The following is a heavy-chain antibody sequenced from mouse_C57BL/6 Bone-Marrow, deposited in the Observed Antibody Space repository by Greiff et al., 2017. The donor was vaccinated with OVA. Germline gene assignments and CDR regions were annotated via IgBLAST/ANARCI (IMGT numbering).Heavy chain of an antibody. CDR2: IDPENGDT. Sequence: EVQLVESGAELVRPGASVKLSCTASGFNIKDDYMHWVKQRPEQGLEWIGWIDPENGDTEYASKFQGKATITADTSSNTAYLQLSSLTSEDTAVYYCTTLLGTWFAYWGQGTLVTVSA. V-gene: IGHV14-4*01. CDR1: GFNIKDDY. CDR3: TTLLGTWFAY. D-gene: IGHD2-10*01. J-gene: IGHJ3*01.